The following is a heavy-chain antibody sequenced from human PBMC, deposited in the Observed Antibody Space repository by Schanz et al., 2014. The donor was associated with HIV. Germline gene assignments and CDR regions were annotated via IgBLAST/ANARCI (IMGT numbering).Heavy chain of an antibody. J-gene: IGHJ4*02. V-gene: IGHV1-2*02. CDR2: INTRTGDT. CDR1: GYTFSDYY. CDR3: AKGLQKFDWRSPFDY. Sequence: QVQLVQSGAEVKMPGASVKVSCKSSGYTFSDYYMHWLRQAPGQGLEWMGWINTRTGDTIYAERLPGRVTLTRDTSINTAYMTLSRLGSDDTAVYFCAKGLQKFDWRSPFDYWGQGTLLTVSS. D-gene: IGHD3-9*01.